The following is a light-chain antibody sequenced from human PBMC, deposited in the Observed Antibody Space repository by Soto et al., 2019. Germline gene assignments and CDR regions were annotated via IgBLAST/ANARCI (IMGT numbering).Light chain of an antibody. CDR3: QQSYSTPLT. J-gene: IGKJ3*01. Sequence: DIQMTQSPSSLSASVGERVTITCRASQSISSYFNGYQQKPGNAPTLLIYAASSLASGVPSRFSGSGSGTDFTLTISSLQPEDFATYYCQQSYSTPLTFGHGTKVDIK. CDR2: AAS. V-gene: IGKV1-39*01. CDR1: QSISSY.